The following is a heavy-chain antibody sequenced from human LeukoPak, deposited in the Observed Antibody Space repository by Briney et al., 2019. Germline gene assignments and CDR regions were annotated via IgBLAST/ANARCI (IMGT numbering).Heavy chain of an antibody. J-gene: IGHJ4*02. V-gene: IGHV4-39*07. CDR3: ASSWWQQLAFDY. CDR1: GDSISSSSYY. D-gene: IGHD6-13*01. Sequence: SGTLSLTCTVSGDSISSSSYYWGWIRQPPGKGLEWIGSIYYSGSTYYNPSLKSRVTISVDTSNNQFSLKLSSVTAADTAVYYCASSWWQQLAFDYWGQGTLVPVSS. CDR2: IYYSGST.